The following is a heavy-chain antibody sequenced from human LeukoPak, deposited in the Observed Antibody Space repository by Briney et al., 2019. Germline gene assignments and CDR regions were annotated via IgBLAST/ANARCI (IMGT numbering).Heavy chain of an antibody. CDR2: ISGSGGST. Sequence: PGGSLRLSCAASGFTFSSYAMSWVRQAPGKGLEWVSAISGSGGSTYYADSVKGRFTISRDNSKNTLYLQMNSLRAEDTAVHYCAKDDTPGLLVVATIMGYWGQGTLVTVSS. CDR1: GFTFSSYA. J-gene: IGHJ4*02. CDR3: AKDDTPGLLVVATIMGY. V-gene: IGHV3-23*01. D-gene: IGHD5-12*01.